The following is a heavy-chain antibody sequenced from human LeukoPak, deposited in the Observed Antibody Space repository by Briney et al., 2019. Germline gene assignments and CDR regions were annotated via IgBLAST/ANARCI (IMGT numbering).Heavy chain of an antibody. CDR2: ISYDGSNK. V-gene: IGHV3-30*18. D-gene: IGHD2-2*02. J-gene: IGHJ6*02. Sequence: PGGSLRLSCAASGFTFSSYGMHWVRQAPGKGLEWVAVISYDGSNKYYADSVKGRFTISRDNSKNTLYLQMNSLRAEDTAVYYCAKDSCSSTSCYKYGMDVWGQGTTVTVSS. CDR3: AKDSCSSTSCYKYGMDV. CDR1: GFTFSSYG.